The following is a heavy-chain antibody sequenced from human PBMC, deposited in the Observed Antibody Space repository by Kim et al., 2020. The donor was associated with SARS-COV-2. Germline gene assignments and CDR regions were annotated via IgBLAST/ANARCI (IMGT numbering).Heavy chain of an antibody. D-gene: IGHD2-15*01. Sequence: GGSLRLSCAASGFGFSAYYMHWIRQAPGKGLEWVSYIGTISSYTNYADSVRGRFTISRDNAKNSLYLQMNSLRAEDTAVYYCARPKGYCSGASCEGAFDIWGQGTMATVSS. J-gene: IGHJ3*02. V-gene: IGHV3-11*03. CDR3: ARPKGYCSGASCEGAFDI. CDR2: IGTISSYT. CDR1: GFGFSAYY.